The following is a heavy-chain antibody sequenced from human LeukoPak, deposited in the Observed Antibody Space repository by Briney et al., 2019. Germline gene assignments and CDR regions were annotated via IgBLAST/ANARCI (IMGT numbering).Heavy chain of an antibody. CDR3: ARGLSLFDY. CDR2: INWRGDST. V-gene: IGHV3-20*04. Sequence: GGSLRLSCAASGFTFDNYVINWVRQAPGKGLEWVSNINWRGDSTPYADSVKGRFTISRDNAKNSLFLQMNSLRAEDTALYYCARGLSLFDYWGQGTLVTVSS. D-gene: IGHD3-3*02. CDR1: GFTFDNYV. J-gene: IGHJ4*02.